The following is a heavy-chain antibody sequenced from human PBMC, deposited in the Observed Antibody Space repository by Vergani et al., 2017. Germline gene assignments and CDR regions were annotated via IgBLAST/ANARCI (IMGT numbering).Heavy chain of an antibody. J-gene: IGHJ4*02. CDR1: GGPISSGSYY. Sequence: QVQLQESGPGLVKPSQTLSLTCTVSGGPISSGSYYWSWIRQPAGKGLEWIGRIYTSGSTNYNPSLKSRVTISVDTSKNQFSLKLSSVTAADTAVYYCAREGPYYDSSGYYYVADYWGQGTLVTVSS. V-gene: IGHV4-61*02. D-gene: IGHD3-22*01. CDR2: IYTSGST. CDR3: AREGPYYDSSGYYYVADY.